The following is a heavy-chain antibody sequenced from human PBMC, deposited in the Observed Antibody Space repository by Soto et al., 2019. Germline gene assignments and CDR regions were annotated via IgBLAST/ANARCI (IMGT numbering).Heavy chain of an antibody. V-gene: IGHV3-23*01. CDR3: AKDAIMVSSSYNYFDY. D-gene: IGHD6-13*01. Sequence: GGSLRLSCAASGFFFTTYAMNWVRQAPGKGLEWVSGVSGSGGAASYADSVKGRFTISRDNSKNILYLQMNSLRADDTALYYCAKDAIMVSSSYNYFDYWGQGTLVTVSS. J-gene: IGHJ4*02. CDR2: VSGSGGAA. CDR1: GFFFTTYA.